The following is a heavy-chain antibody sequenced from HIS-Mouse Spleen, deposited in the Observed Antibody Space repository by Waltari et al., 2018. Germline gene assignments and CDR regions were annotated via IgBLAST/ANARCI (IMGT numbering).Heavy chain of an antibody. CDR3: AKGKYYFDY. Sequence: QVQLVESGGGVVQPGRSLRLSCAASGFPVSIFGSHWVRQAPGKGLEWVAVIWYDGSNKYYADSVKGRFTISRDNSKNTLYLQMNSLRAEDTAVYYCAKGKYYFDYWGQGTLVTVSS. CDR1: GFPVSIFG. V-gene: IGHV3-33*06. CDR2: IWYDGSNK. J-gene: IGHJ4*02.